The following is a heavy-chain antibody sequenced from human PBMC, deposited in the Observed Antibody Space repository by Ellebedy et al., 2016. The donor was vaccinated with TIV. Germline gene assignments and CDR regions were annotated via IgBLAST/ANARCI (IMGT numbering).Heavy chain of an antibody. CDR2: IYYTGLT. CDR1: GGSVSPFY. J-gene: IGHJ6*02. CDR3: ARGGRKNGYYYYGMDV. Sequence: MPSETLSLTCTVSGGSVSPFYWNWIRQPPGKGLEWMGDIYYTGLTNYNPSLNNRVIISVDTSKNEVSLNLTSVTAADTAVYYCARGGRKNGYYYYGMDVWGHGTTVTVSS. D-gene: IGHD2-8*01. V-gene: IGHV4-59*02.